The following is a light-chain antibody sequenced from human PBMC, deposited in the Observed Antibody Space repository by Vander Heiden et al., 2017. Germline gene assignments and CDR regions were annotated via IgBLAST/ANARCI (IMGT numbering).Light chain of an antibody. Sequence: QSVLTQPPSVSGAPGQRVTISCTGTTSNIGAGFDVQWYQQMPGTVPKLIMYGNINRPSGVPDRFSGSKAGTSASLAISGLKAEDEADYYCQTYDSNTFVFGSGTTVTVL. J-gene: IGLJ1*01. V-gene: IGLV1-40*01. CDR3: QTYDSNTFV. CDR2: GNI. CDR1: TSNIGAGFD.